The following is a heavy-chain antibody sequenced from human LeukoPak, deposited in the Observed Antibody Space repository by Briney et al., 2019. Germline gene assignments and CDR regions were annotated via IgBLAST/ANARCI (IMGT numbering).Heavy chain of an antibody. Sequence: PGGSLRLSCAASGFTFSSYAMSWVRQAPGKGLEWVSAISGSGGSTYYADSVKGRFAISRDNSKNTLYLQMNSLRAEDTAVYYCAKKKTDYYWYFDLWDRGTLVTVSS. V-gene: IGHV3-23*01. CDR3: AKKKTDYYWYFDL. J-gene: IGHJ2*01. D-gene: IGHD4-11*01. CDR2: ISGSGGST. CDR1: GFTFSSYA.